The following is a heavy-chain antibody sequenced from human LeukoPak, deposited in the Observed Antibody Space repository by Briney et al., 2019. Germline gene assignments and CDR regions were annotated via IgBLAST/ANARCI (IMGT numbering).Heavy chain of an antibody. CDR1: GFTFSSYW. V-gene: IGHV3-7*01. J-gene: IGHJ4*02. CDR3: ARHSYYYGSGSYADY. CDR2: IKQDGSEK. D-gene: IGHD3-10*01. Sequence: PGGSLRLSCAASGFTFSSYWMSWVRQAPGKGLEWVANIKQDGSEKYYVDSVKGRFTISRDNAKNSLYLQMNSLRAEDTAVYYCARHSYYYGSGSYADYWGQGTLVTVSS.